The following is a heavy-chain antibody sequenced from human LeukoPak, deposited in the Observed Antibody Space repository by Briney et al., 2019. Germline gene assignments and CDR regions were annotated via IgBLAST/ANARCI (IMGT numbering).Heavy chain of an antibody. CDR3: AKTRYCSGGSCYLHY. CDR1: GFTFSSYA. D-gene: IGHD2-15*01. Sequence: GGSLRLSCAASGFTFSSYAMSWVRQAPGKGLEWVSGIRGSAGATYYADSVKGRFTISRDNSKNTLYLQMNSLRAEDTAVYYCAKTRYCSGGSCYLHYWGQGTLVTVSS. V-gene: IGHV3-23*01. CDR2: IRGSAGAT. J-gene: IGHJ4*02.